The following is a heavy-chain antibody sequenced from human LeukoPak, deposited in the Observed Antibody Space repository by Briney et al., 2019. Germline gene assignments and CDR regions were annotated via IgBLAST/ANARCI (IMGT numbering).Heavy chain of an antibody. V-gene: IGHV3-21*01. CDR3: ARAVSDFGYSSRGDYFDS. D-gene: IGHD6-13*01. J-gene: IGHJ4*02. CDR2: LTSSSSYI. CDR1: GFTSSSYN. Sequence: PGGSLRLSCAASGFTSSSYNMNWVRQAPGKGLELVSSLTSSSSYIYYAVSVKGRFTISRDNAKNSLYLQMNSLRAEDTAVYYCARAVSDFGYSSRGDYFDSWGQGTLVTVSS.